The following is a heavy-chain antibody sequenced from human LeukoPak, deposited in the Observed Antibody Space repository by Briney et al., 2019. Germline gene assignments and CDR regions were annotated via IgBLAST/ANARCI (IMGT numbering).Heavy chain of an antibody. CDR2: INAGNGNT. J-gene: IGHJ6*03. CDR1: GYTFTSYA. V-gene: IGHV1-3*01. Sequence: GASVKVSCKASGYTFTSYAMHWVRQAPGQRLEWMGWINAGNGNTKYSQKFQGRVTITRDTSASTAYMELSSLRSEDTAVYYCARKGPAAYDYYYMDVWGKGTTVTVSS. D-gene: IGHD2-2*01. CDR3: ARKGPAAYDYYYMDV.